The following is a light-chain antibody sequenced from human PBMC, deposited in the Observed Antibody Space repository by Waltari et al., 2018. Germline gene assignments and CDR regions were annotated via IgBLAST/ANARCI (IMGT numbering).Light chain of an antibody. J-gene: IGKJ5*01. CDR2: DAS. Sequence: EIVMTQSPATLSVSPGETATLSCRASQSVSSNVAWYQKKPGQAPRLLIYDASTRATSIPAKFRGRGGGTEFTLTISSLQSEDFAVDYCQQYNRWPPITFGHGTRLEIK. V-gene: IGKV3-15*01. CDR3: QQYNRWPPIT. CDR1: QSVSSN.